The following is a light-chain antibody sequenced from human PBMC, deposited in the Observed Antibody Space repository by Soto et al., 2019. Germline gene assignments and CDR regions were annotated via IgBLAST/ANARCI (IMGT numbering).Light chain of an antibody. CDR3: QQYYSTPYT. V-gene: IGKV4-1*01. J-gene: IGKJ2*01. CDR2: WAS. Sequence: DIVMTQSPDSLAVSLGERATVNCKSSQSVLYSSDNKNYLAWYQQKPGQPPKLVIYWASTRESGVPDRFSGSGSGTDFTITITSLQAEDVAVYYCQQYYSTPYTFGQGTKLEIK. CDR1: QSVLYSSDNKNY.